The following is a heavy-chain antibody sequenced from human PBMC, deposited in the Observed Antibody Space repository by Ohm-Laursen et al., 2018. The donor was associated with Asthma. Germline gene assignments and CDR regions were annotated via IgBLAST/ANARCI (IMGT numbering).Heavy chain of an antibody. CDR2: ISWNSGSI. Sequence: SLRLSCSATGFSFHEYAMHWVRQSPGKGLEWVSGISWNSGSIGYADSVKGRFTISRDNAKNSLYLQMNSLRPEDTAFYYCAKLVGVTTAWGQGTLVTVSS. CDR3: AKLVGVTTA. J-gene: IGHJ5*02. CDR1: GFSFHEYA. D-gene: IGHD4-17*01. V-gene: IGHV3-9*01.